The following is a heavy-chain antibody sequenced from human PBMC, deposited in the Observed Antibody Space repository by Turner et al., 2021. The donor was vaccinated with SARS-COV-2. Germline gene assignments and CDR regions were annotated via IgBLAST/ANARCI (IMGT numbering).Heavy chain of an antibody. CDR3: ARTYRTASWPLYGMDV. Sequence: QVQLVQSGAEVRKPGASVTVSCKAFGNTFAAYYMHWVRQAPGQGLEWMGWINPSRGGTYSVEKFQGRVTMTTDTSVNSAYLEMTRLTSDDTAVYYWARTYRTASWPLYGMDVWGQGTTVTVSS. J-gene: IGHJ6*02. CDR1: GNTFAAYY. V-gene: IGHV1-2*02. CDR2: INPSRGGT. D-gene: IGHD6-6*01.